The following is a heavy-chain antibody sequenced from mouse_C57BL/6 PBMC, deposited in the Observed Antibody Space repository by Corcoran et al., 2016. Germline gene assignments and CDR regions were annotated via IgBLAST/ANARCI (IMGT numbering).Heavy chain of an antibody. V-gene: IGHV1-26*01. D-gene: IGHD1-1*01. J-gene: IGHJ3*01. CDR1: GYTFTDYY. CDR3: ATYYYGSSSWFAY. CDR2: INPNNGGT. Sequence: EVQLQQSGPELGKPGASVKISCKASGYTFTDYYMNWVKQSHGKSLEWIGDINPNNGGTSYNQKFKGKATLTVDKSSSTAYMELRSLTSEDSAVYYCATYYYGSSSWFAYWGQGTLVTVSA.